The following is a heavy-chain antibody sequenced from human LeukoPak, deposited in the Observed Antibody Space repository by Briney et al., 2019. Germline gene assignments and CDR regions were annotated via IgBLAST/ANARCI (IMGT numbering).Heavy chain of an antibody. D-gene: IGHD3-22*01. CDR2: IYTSGGT. Sequence: KPSETLSLTCTVSGGSISSYYWSWIRQPAGKGLEWIGRIYTSGGTNYNPSLKSRVTMSVDTSKNQFSLKLSSVTAADTAVYYCARDEKWLSLGYYYYMDVWGKGTTVTVSS. CDR1: GGSISSYY. CDR3: ARDEKWLSLGYYYYMDV. J-gene: IGHJ6*03. V-gene: IGHV4-4*07.